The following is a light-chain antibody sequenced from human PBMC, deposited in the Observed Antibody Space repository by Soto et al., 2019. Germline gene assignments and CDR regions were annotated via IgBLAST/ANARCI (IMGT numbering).Light chain of an antibody. Sequence: EIVLTQSPATLSLSPGERATLSCRASQNVANYLDWYQQKPGQAPRLLIYGASSRATGIPDRFSGSGSGTDFTLTISRLETEDFAVYYCQQDYNLPITFGQGTRLEIK. CDR1: QNVANY. CDR2: GAS. CDR3: QQDYNLPIT. V-gene: IGKV3D-7*01. J-gene: IGKJ5*01.